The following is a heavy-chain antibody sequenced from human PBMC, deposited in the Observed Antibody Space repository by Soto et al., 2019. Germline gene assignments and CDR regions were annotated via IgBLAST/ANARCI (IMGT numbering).Heavy chain of an antibody. J-gene: IGHJ2*01. D-gene: IGHD6-19*01. Sequence: ASVKVSCKASGYTFTGYYMHWVRQAPGQGLEWMGWINPNSGGTNYAQKFQGWVTMTRDTSISTAYMELSRLRSDDTAVYYCARGPTVAGPYWYFDLWGRGTLVTVSS. CDR1: GYTFTGYY. V-gene: IGHV1-2*04. CDR3: ARGPTVAGPYWYFDL. CDR2: INPNSGGT.